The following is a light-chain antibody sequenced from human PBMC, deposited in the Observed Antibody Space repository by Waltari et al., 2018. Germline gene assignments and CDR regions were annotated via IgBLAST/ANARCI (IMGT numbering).Light chain of an antibody. Sequence: QSVLTQPPSVSGAPGQKVTISCTGSGSTIGSGSAVHWYQQLPRAAPKLLIYGTSSRPLGVPDRFFGSTSGTSASLAITGLQAEDEADYYCQSYDTTLSVVFGGGTKLTVL. CDR1: GSTIGSGSA. J-gene: IGLJ3*02. CDR3: QSYDTTLSVV. V-gene: IGLV1-40*01. CDR2: GTS.